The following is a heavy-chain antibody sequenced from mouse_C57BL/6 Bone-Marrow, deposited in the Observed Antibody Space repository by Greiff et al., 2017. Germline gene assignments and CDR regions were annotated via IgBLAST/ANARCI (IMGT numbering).Heavy chain of an antibody. Sequence: VQLQQSGPGLVQPSQSLSITCTVSGFSLASSGVHWVRQPPGKGLEWLGVIWSGGSTDYNAAFISRLSISKDNSKSQVFFKMNSLQADDTAIYYCAKMNLAWFATRRQATLETASA. CDR3: AKMNLAWFAT. CDR2: IWSGGST. V-gene: IGHV2-4*01. J-gene: IGHJ3*01. CDR1: GFSLASSG.